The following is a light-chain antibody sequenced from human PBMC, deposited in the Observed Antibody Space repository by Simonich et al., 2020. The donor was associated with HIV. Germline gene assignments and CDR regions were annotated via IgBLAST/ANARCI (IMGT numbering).Light chain of an antibody. V-gene: IGKV4-1*01. CDR2: WAA. Sequence: DIVMTQSPDSLAVSLGERATVNCRSSRSVLYRSNNKNYLAWYQQKPGQPPKLLIYWAATRESGVPDRFSGSGSGTDFTLTISSLQAEDVAVYYCQQYYSTPYTFGHGTKLEIK. CDR1: RSVLYRSNNKNY. J-gene: IGKJ2*01. CDR3: QQYYSTPYT.